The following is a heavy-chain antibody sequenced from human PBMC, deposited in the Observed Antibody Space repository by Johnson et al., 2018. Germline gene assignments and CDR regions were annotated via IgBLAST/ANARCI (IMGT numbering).Heavy chain of an antibody. V-gene: IGHV3-66*02. CDR2: IYSGGST. CDR3: ARGATMIVVVSYYYMDV. J-gene: IGHJ6*03. Sequence: GLEWVSVIYSGGSTSYADSGKGRFTISRDNSKNTLYLQMNSLRAGDTAEYYCARGATMIVVVSYYYMDVWGRGATVTVSS. D-gene: IGHD3-22*01.